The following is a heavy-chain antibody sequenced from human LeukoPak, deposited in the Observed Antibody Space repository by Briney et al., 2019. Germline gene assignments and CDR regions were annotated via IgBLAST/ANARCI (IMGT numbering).Heavy chain of an antibody. Sequence: SVKVSCKASGGTFISYAISWVRQAPGQGLEWMGGIIPIFGTANYAQKFQGRVTITADESTSTAYMELSRLRYEDTAVYYCARSQLRYSSSWYGRYYYYYMDVWGKGTTVTISS. CDR3: ARSQLRYSSSWYGRYYYYYMDV. D-gene: IGHD6-13*01. CDR1: GGTFISYA. CDR2: IIPIFGTA. J-gene: IGHJ6*03. V-gene: IGHV1-69*13.